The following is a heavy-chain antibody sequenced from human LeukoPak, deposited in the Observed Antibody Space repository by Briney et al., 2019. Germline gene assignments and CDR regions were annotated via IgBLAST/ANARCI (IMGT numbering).Heavy chain of an antibody. CDR2: IYTSGST. V-gene: IGHV4-4*07. Sequence: SETLSLTCTVSGGSSSSYYWSWIRQPAGKGLEWIGRIYTSGSTNYNPSLKSRVTMSVDTSKNQFSLKLSSVTAADTAVYYCARDRYYYDSSGYLFDYWGQGTLVTVSS. CDR1: GGSSSSYY. D-gene: IGHD3-22*01. CDR3: ARDRYYYDSSGYLFDY. J-gene: IGHJ4*02.